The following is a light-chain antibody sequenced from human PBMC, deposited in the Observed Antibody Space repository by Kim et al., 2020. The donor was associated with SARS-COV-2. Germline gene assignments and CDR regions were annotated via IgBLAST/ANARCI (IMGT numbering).Light chain of an antibody. V-gene: IGLV2-23*01. CDR3: CSYAGSSTVV. Sequence: GQSVTISCTGTSSDVGSYNLVSWYQQHPGKAPKLMIYEGSKRPSGFSNRFSGSKSGNTASLTISGLQAEDEADYYCCSYAGSSTVVFGGGTQLTVL. CDR1: SSDVGSYNL. J-gene: IGLJ2*01. CDR2: EGS.